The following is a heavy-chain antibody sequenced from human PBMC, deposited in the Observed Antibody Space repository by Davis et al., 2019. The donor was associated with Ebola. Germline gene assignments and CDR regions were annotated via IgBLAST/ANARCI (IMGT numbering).Heavy chain of an antibody. V-gene: IGHV4-61*08. CDR2: INHSGST. J-gene: IGHJ6*04. D-gene: IGHD1-26*01. CDR3: ARRYSGRYSYHYGMDV. Sequence: MPSETLSLTCTVSGGSVSSGGYYWNWIRQPPGKGLEWIGEINHSGSTKYSPSLNSRVTISVDTSKNQFSLKLTSVTAADTAIYYCARRYSGRYSYHYGMDVWGKGTTVTVSS. CDR1: GGSVSSGGYY.